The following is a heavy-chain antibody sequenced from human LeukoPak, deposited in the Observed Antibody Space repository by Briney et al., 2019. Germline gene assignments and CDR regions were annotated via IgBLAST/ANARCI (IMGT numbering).Heavy chain of an antibody. J-gene: IGHJ3*02. CDR1: SLIFSHAW. CDR3: TKNTGDFDI. CDR2: VKSVAEGGAS. D-gene: IGHD4-17*01. V-gene: IGHV3-15*07. Sequence: PGGSLRLSCVFPSLIFSHAWMNWVRQAPGKGLEWAGRVKSVAEGGASEYGTPVKGRFTISRDDSKKTVYLQMHNLSTEDTALYYCTKNTGDFDIWGQGTVVIVSS.